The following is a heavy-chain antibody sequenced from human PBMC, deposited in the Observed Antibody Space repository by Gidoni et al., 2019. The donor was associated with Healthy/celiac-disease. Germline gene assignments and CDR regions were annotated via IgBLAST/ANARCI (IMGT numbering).Heavy chain of an antibody. CDR1: GGTFSRYA. D-gene: IGHD4-17*01. V-gene: IGHV1-69*01. J-gene: IGHJ4*02. CDR3: ARGSQETTTVVTPYFY. Sequence: QVQLEQSGAELKKPGSSVKVSCKASGGTFSRYAISWVRQAPGQGLEWMGGIIPIFGTANYAQKFQGRVTITADESTSTAYMEVRSLRSEDTAIYYCARGSQETTTVVTPYFYWGQGTLVTVSS. CDR2: IIPIFGTA.